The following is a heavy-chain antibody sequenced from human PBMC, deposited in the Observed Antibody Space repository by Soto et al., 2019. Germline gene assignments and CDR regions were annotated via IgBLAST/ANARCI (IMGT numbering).Heavy chain of an antibody. CDR2: IYYSGST. CDR3: ARQRGYGELLRFERVGPLDYFDY. CDR1: GGSISSSSYY. Sequence: SETLSLTCTVSGGSISSSSYYWGWIRQPPGKGLEWIGSIYYSGSTYYNPSLKSRVTISVDTSKNQFSLKLSSVTAADTAVYYCARQRGYGELLRFERVGPLDYFDYWGQGTLVTVSS. V-gene: IGHV4-39*01. J-gene: IGHJ4*02. D-gene: IGHD1-26*01.